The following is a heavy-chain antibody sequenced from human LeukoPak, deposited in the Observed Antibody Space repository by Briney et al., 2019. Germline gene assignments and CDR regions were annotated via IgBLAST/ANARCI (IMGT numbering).Heavy chain of an antibody. Sequence: GGSLRLSCAASEFTFSSYWMSWVRQAPGKGLEWVAVISYDGSNKYYADSVKGRFTISRDNSKNTLYLQLNSLRAEDTAIYYCAKDPGYASAWESINWFDSWGQGTLVTVSS. D-gene: IGHD6-19*01. CDR2: ISYDGSNK. V-gene: IGHV3-30*18. CDR3: AKDPGYASAWESINWFDS. CDR1: EFTFSSYW. J-gene: IGHJ5*01.